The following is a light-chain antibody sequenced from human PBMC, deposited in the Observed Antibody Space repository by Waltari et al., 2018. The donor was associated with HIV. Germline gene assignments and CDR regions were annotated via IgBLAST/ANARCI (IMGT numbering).Light chain of an antibody. CDR1: SNDVGGYKY. V-gene: IGLV2-14*03. CDR2: DVT. J-gene: IGLJ2*01. CDR3: SSYTKTLYVI. Sequence: QSALTQPASVSGSPGQSITISCTGTSNDVGGYKYVSWYQQHPGKAPKLMIYDVTTRPSGVSDRFSGSKSGNTASLTISGLQAEDEADYYCSSYTKTLYVIFGGGTKLTVL.